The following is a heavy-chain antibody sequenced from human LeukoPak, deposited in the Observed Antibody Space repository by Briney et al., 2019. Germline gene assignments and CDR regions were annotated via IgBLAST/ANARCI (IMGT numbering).Heavy chain of an antibody. V-gene: IGHV4-59*08. J-gene: IGHJ5*02. CDR3: ARKTYCSGGRCYGENWFDP. CDR1: GGSINSYH. D-gene: IGHD2-15*01. CDR2: IYYTGIA. Sequence: SETLSLTCTVSGGSINSYHWNWIRQCPGKGLEWIANIYYTGIADYNPSLKSRVTTSVDTSKNEISLILSSVTAADTAVYYCARKTYCSGGRCYGENWFDPWGQGTLVTVSS.